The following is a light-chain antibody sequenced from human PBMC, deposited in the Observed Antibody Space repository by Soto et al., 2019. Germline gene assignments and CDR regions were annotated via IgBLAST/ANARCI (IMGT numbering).Light chain of an antibody. CDR2: GAS. CDR3: QQGDSSPPT. Sequence: DTQMTQSPSSLSAPVGDRISITCRASQTVSTYLNWYQQKPGKAPKFLIYGASTLQNGVPSRFTGSGSGTDFTLTVNSLQAEDFATYYCQQGDSSPPTFGQGTRLEI. J-gene: IGKJ5*01. CDR1: QTVSTY. V-gene: IGKV1-39*01.